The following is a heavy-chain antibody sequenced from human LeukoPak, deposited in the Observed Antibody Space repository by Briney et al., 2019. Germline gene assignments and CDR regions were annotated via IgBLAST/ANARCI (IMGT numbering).Heavy chain of an antibody. V-gene: IGHV4-59*01. CDR1: GGSISSYY. J-gene: IGHJ4*02. Sequence: SETLSLTCTVSGGSISSYYWSWIRQPPGKGLEWIGYIYYSGSTNYNPSLKSRVTISVDTSKNQFSLKLSSVTAADTAVYYCARALGLRSGYPFDYWGQGTLVTVSS. D-gene: IGHD3-3*01. CDR3: ARALGLRSGYPFDY. CDR2: IYYSGST.